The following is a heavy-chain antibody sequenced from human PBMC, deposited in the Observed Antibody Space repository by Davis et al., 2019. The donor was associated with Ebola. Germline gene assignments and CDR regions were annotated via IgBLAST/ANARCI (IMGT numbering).Heavy chain of an antibody. Sequence: MPSETLSLTCAVSGGSISSGGYSWSWIRQPPGKGLEWIGYIYHSGSTYYNPSLKSRVTISVDRSKNQFSLKLSSVTAADTAVYYCARRDIVVVGGMDVWGQGTTVTVSS. V-gene: IGHV4-30-2*01. D-gene: IGHD2-15*01. J-gene: IGHJ6*02. CDR3: ARRDIVVVGGMDV. CDR2: IYHSGST. CDR1: GGSISSGGYS.